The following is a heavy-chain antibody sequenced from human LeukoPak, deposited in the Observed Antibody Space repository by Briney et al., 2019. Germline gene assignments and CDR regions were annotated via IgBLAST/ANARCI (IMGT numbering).Heavy chain of an antibody. J-gene: IGHJ4*02. Sequence: ASVKVSCMASGYTFTAYYIHWVRQAPGQGLEWMGWINPSCGGTVYAQRFQGRVTMTRDTSITTAYMELSNLESDDTAVYYCARGAWGAGPDYWGQGTLVTVSS. CDR3: ARGAWGAGPDY. D-gene: IGHD3-16*01. CDR1: GYTFTAYY. V-gene: IGHV1-2*02. CDR2: INPSCGGT.